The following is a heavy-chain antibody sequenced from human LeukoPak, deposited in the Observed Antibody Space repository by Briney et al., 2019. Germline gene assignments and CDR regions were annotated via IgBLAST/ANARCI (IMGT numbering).Heavy chain of an antibody. D-gene: IGHD6-13*01. J-gene: IGHJ4*02. Sequence: GGSLRLSCEASGFTVSNNYITWVRQAPGKGLEWVSIIYRDGATYYASAVKGRFIVSRDNSRHTVSLQMNNLRAEDTAVYYCTASVGSTWYSPDDYWGQGTLVTVSS. CDR3: TASVGSTWYSPDDY. CDR2: IYRDGAT. V-gene: IGHV3-66*01. CDR1: GFTVSNNY.